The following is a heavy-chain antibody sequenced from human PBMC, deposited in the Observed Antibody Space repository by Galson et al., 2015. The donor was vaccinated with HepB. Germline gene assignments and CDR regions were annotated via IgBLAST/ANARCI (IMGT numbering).Heavy chain of an antibody. CDR3: ARRGAGARNFDY. CDR1: GGSISSYY. D-gene: IGHD1-26*01. Sequence: ETLSLTCSVSGGSISSYYWSWIRQPPGKGLEWIGYIYYSGSTNYNPSLKSRVTISVDTSKNQFSLRLSSVTAADTAVYYCARRGAGARNFDYWGQGTLVTVSS. V-gene: IGHV4-59*01. J-gene: IGHJ4*02. CDR2: IYYSGST.